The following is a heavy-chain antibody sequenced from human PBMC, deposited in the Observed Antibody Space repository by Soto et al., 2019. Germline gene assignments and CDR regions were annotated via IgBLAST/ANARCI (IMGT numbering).Heavy chain of an antibody. V-gene: IGHV1-69*13. CDR1: GGTFSSYA. J-gene: IGHJ4*02. CDR2: IIPIFGTA. D-gene: IGHD3-3*01. Sequence: GASVKVSCKASGGTFSSYAISWVRQAPGQGLEWMGGIIPIFGTANYAQKFQGRVTITADESTSTAYMELSSLRSEDTAVYYCARGVIHYDFWSGYYIPSIDYWGQGTLVTVSS. CDR3: ARGVIHYDFWSGYYIPSIDY.